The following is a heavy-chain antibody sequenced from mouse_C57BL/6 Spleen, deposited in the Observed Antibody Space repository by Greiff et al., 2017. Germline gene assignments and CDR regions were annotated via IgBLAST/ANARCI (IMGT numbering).Heavy chain of an antibody. CDR2: IDPSDSET. Sequence: QVQLQQPGAELVRPGSSVTLSCKASGYTFTSYWMHWVKQRPIQGLEWIGNIDPSDSETHYNQKFKDKATLTVDKSSSTAYMQLSSLTSEDSAVYYCARSLPHYYAMDYWGQGTSVTVSS. J-gene: IGHJ4*01. CDR3: ARSLPHYYAMDY. CDR1: GYTFTSYW. V-gene: IGHV1-52*01.